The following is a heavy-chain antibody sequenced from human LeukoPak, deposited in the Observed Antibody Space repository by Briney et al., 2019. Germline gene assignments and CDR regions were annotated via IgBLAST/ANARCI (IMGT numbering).Heavy chain of an antibody. D-gene: IGHD3-22*01. CDR2: ISSGTINHS. CDR1: GFIFGDYY. CDR3: AKDFYDSSGSRYDY. Sequence: PGGSLRLSCKASGFIFGDYYMNWIRQAPGKGLECLSYISSGTINHSNYADSVKGRFTISRDNSKNTLFMQMNSLRAEDTAVYYCAKDFYDSSGSRYDYWGQGTLVTVSS. V-gene: IGHV3-11*05. J-gene: IGHJ4*02.